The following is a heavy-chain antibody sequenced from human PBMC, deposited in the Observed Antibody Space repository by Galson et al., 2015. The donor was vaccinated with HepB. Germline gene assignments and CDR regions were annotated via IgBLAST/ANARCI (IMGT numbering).Heavy chain of an antibody. V-gene: IGHV2-5*02. J-gene: IGHJ5*02. Sequence: PALVKPTQTLTLTCTFSGFSLCSSGVGVGWIRQPPGKALEWLALIYWDGNERYSSSLKTRLTITKDTSKNQVFLTMTNMDPVDTATYYCAHRLSAMIRGADVAWFDPWGQGTLVTVSS. CDR1: GFSLCSSGVG. CDR2: IYWDGNE. CDR3: AHRLSAMIRGADVAWFDP. D-gene: IGHD3-10*01.